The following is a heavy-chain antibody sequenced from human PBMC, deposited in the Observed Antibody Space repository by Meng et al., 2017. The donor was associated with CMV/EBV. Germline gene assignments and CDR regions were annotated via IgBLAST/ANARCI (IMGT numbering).Heavy chain of an antibody. CDR3: AGARGDDSSGYYLHWFDP. J-gene: IGHJ5*01. Sequence: ASAKVSCKASGYTFTSYGINWVRQATGQGLEWMGWMNPNSGNTGYAQKFQGRITMTRDTSISTAYMEPSSLRSEDTAVYYCAGARGDDSSGYYLHWFDPWGQGTLVTVSS. V-gene: IGHV1-8*01. CDR2: MNPNSGNT. CDR1: GYTFTSYG. D-gene: IGHD3-22*01.